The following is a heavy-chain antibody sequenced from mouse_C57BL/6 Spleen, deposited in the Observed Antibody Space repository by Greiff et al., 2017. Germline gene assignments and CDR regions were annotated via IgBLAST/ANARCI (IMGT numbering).Heavy chain of an antibody. CDR1: GYTFTSYW. D-gene: IGHD2-3*01. J-gene: IGHJ4*01. CDR3: ARRNGGYYVARDY. V-gene: IGHV1-55*01. Sequence: QVQLQQPGAELVKPGASVKMSCKASGYTFTSYWITWVKQRPGQGLEWIGDIYPGSGSTNYNEKFKSKATLTVDTSSSTAYMQLSSLTSEDSAVYYCARRNGGYYVARDYWGQGTSVTVSS. CDR2: IYPGSGST.